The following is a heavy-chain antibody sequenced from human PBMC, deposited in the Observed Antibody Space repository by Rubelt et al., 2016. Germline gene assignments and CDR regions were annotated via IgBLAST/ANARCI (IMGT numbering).Heavy chain of an antibody. V-gene: IGHV4-34*01. CDR3: VRHDPTSGGHNAFDS. J-gene: IGHJ4*02. D-gene: IGHD5-18*01. Sequence: QVQLQQWGAGLLKPSETLSLTCAVYGGSFSGYYWSWIRQPPGKGLEWIGEINHSGSTKYNPSSKSRVTISVDTSKNQFSLKLSSVTAADTAIYYCVRHDPTSGGHNAFDSWGQGTLVTVSS. CDR2: INHSGST. CDR1: GGSFSGYY.